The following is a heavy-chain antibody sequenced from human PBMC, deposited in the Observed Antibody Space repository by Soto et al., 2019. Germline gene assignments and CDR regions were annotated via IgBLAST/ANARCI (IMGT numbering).Heavy chain of an antibody. Sequence: PSETLSLTCTVSGGSITSYYWSWIRQPPGKGLEWIGYIYYSGSTNYNPSLKSRVTISVDTSKNQFSLKLSSVTAADTAVYYCARGVEGYSYGYYFDYWGQGTLVTVSS. CDR1: GGSITSYY. D-gene: IGHD5-18*01. CDR3: ARGVEGYSYGYYFDY. J-gene: IGHJ4*02. CDR2: IYYSGST. V-gene: IGHV4-59*01.